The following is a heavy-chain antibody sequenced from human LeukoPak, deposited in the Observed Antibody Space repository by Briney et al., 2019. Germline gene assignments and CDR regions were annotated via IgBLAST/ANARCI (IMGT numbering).Heavy chain of an antibody. CDR2: INTNTGNP. CDR3: ARGPAAAGTIGFDP. J-gene: IGHJ5*02. V-gene: IGHV7-4-1*02. Sequence: ASVKVSCKASGCTFTSYAMNWVRQAPGQGLEWMGWINTNTGNPTYAQGFTGRFVFSLDTSVSTAYLQISSLKAEDTAVYYCARGPAAAGTIGFDPWGQGTLVTVSS. D-gene: IGHD6-13*01. CDR1: GCTFTSYA.